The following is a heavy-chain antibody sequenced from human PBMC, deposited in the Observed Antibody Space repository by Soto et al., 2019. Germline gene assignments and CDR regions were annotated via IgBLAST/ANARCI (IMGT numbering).Heavy chain of an antibody. CDR2: TYYRSRWYN. V-gene: IGHV6-1*01. CDR1: GESVSSNSAA. J-gene: IGHJ4*02. CDR3: ARDTAAPGPDFDY. D-gene: IGHD6-13*01. Sequence: SQTLSLTCGISGESVSSNSAAWNWIRQSPSRGLEWLGRTYYRSRWYNDYALSVISRVTINPDTSKNQFSLQLNSVTPEDTAVYFCARDTAAPGPDFDYWGQGTLVTVSS.